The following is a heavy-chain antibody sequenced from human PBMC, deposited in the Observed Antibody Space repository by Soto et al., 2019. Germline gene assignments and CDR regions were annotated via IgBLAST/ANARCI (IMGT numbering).Heavy chain of an antibody. CDR1: GYTFTGYY. V-gene: IGHV1-2*02. Sequence: ASVKVSCKASGYTFTGYYMHWVRQAPGQGLEWMGWINPNSGGTNYAQKFQGRVTMTGDTSISTAYMELSRLRSDDTAVYYCARPRQLLYSNDAFDIWGQGTMVTVSS. CDR3: ARPRQLLYSNDAFDI. J-gene: IGHJ3*02. D-gene: IGHD2-2*02. CDR2: INPNSGGT.